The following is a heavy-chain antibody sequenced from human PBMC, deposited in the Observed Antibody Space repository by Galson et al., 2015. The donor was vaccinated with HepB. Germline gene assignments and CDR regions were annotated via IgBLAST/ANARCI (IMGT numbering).Heavy chain of an antibody. D-gene: IGHD2-15*01. CDR1: GYTFSTYS. Sequence: LVKVSCKASGYTFSTYSITWVRQAPGQGLEWMGWISPYNGDTDYARKFQGRVTMTTDTFTSTAYMEVRSLRSDDTAVYYCARGALVAVVRGTLNNWFAPWGQVTLVTVSS. CDR2: ISPYNGDT. CDR3: ARGALVAVVRGTLNNWFAP. V-gene: IGHV1-18*01. J-gene: IGHJ5*02.